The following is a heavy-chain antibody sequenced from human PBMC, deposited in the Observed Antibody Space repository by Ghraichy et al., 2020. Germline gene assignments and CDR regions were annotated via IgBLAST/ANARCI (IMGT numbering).Heavy chain of an antibody. CDR3: ARGPTLGVAHYGMDG. Sequence: GGSLRLSCAASGFTFSSYSMNWVRQAPGKGLEWVSYISSSSSTIYYADSVKGRFTISRDNAKNSLYLQMNSLRDEDTAVYYCARGPTLGVAHYGMDGWGQGTTLIVSS. V-gene: IGHV3-48*02. CDR1: GFTFSSYS. D-gene: IGHD5-12*01. CDR2: ISSSSSTI. J-gene: IGHJ6*02.